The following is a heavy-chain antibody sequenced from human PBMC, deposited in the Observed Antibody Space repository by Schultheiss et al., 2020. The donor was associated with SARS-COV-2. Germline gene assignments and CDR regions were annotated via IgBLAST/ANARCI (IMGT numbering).Heavy chain of an antibody. CDR3: ARVPRRTYHRNAQRPNNWFDP. J-gene: IGHJ5*02. D-gene: IGHD1-1*01. CDR1: GGTFSSYA. Sequence: SVKVSCKASGGTFSSYAISWVRQAPGQGLEWMGRIIPILGIANYAQKFQGRVTITADKSTSTAYMELSSLRSEDTAVYYCARVPRRTYHRNAQRPNNWFDPWGQGTLVTVSS. V-gene: IGHV1-69*04. CDR2: IIPILGIA.